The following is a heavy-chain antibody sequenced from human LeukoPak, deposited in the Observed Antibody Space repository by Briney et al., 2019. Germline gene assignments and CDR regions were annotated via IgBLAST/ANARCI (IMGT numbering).Heavy chain of an antibody. CDR3: AKDCNYDSSGYLG. D-gene: IGHD3-22*01. V-gene: IGHV3-23*01. CDR2: ISGSGGST. CDR1: GFTFSSYA. J-gene: IGHJ4*02. Sequence: GGSLRLSCEASGFTFSSYAMSWVRQAPGKGLEWVSAISGSGGSTYYADSVKGRFTISRDNSKNTLYLQMNSLRAEDTAVYYCAKDCNYDSSGYLGWGQGTLVTVSS.